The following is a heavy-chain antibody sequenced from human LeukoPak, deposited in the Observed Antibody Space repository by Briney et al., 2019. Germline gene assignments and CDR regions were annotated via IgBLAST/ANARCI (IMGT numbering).Heavy chain of an antibody. CDR3: ARDDDFWSGYYVSFDY. CDR2: INPNSGGT. D-gene: IGHD3-3*01. V-gene: IGHV1-2*02. Sequence: ASVKVSCKASGYTFTGYYMHWVRQAPGQGLEWMGWINPNSGGTNYAQKFQGRVTMTRDTSISTACMELSRLRSDDTAVYYCARDDDFWSGYYVSFDYWGQGTLVTVSS. J-gene: IGHJ4*02. CDR1: GYTFTGYY.